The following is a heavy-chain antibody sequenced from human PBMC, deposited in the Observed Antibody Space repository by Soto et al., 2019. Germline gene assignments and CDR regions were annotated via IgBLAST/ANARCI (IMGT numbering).Heavy chain of an antibody. CDR2: IYPGDSDT. Sequence: GGALKNSWKGFGYRFYTHWVGWGGPMPGKGLGWMGIIYPGDSDTRYSPSFQGQVTFSADKSISTAYLQWSSLKASDTARYYCAIPVVDTHGMDVWGQGTTVTVSS. CDR1: GYRFYTHW. J-gene: IGHJ6*02. D-gene: IGHD2-15*01. CDR3: AIPVVDTHGMDV. V-gene: IGHV5-51*01.